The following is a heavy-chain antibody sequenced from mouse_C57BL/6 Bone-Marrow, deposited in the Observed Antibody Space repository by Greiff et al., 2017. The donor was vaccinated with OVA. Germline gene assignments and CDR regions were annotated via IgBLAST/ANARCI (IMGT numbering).Heavy chain of an antibody. CDR1: GYTFTEYT. CDR2: FYPGSGSI. J-gene: IGHJ2*01. D-gene: IGHD1-1*01. V-gene: IGHV1-62-2*01. Sequence: QVQLKESGAELVKPGASVKLSCKASGYTFTEYTIHWVKQRSGQGLEWIGWFYPGSGSIKYNEKFKDKATLTADKSSSTVYMELSRLTSEDSAVYFCARHEGVITTVVPSFDYWGQGTTLTVSS. CDR3: ARHEGVITTVVPSFDY.